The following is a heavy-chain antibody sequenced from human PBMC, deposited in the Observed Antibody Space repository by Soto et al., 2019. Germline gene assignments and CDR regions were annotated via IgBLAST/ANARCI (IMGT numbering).Heavy chain of an antibody. CDR3: VKEVYLLDFDY. CDR1: GFTFSDYY. J-gene: IGHJ4*02. CDR2: ISGTGTTT. Sequence: GGSLRLSCAASGFTFSDYYMSWIRQAPGKGLGWVSTISGTGTTTYYADSVKGRFTISRDNSKNTLYLQMNSLRTEDTAVYYCVKEVYLLDFDYWGQGTLVTVSS. V-gene: IGHV3-23*01. D-gene: IGHD2-8*01.